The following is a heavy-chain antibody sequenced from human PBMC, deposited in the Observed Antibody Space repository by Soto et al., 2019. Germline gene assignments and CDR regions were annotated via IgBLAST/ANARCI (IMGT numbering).Heavy chain of an antibody. Sequence: GGSLRVSCAASGFTFSSYGMHWVLQAPGQWLEWVSAISGSGGSTYYEDSVKGRFTISRDNSKNTLYLQMNSLRAEDTAVYYCAKAATMVRGVSRGNWFDPWGQGTLVTVSS. V-gene: IGHV3-23*01. CDR1: GFTFSSYG. D-gene: IGHD3-10*01. CDR2: ISGSGGST. CDR3: AKAATMVRGVSRGNWFDP. J-gene: IGHJ5*02.